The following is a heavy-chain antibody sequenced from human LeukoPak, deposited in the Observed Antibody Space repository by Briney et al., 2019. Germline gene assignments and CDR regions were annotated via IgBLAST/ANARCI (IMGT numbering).Heavy chain of an antibody. J-gene: IGHJ5*02. CDR2: IYYSGST. D-gene: IGHD3-10*01. CDR1: GGSISSYY. CDR3: ARNSITRGWLDP. V-gene: IGHV4-59*01. Sequence: SETLSLTCTVSGGSISSYYWSWIRQPPGKGLEWIGYIYYSGSTNYNPSLKSRVTISVDTSKNQFSLNLSSVTAADTAVYYCARNSITRGWLDPWGQGTLVTVSS.